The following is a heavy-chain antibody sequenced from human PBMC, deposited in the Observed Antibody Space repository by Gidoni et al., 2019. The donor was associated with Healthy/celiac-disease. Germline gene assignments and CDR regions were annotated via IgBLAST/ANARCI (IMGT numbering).Heavy chain of an antibody. CDR1: GFTFSSYA. Sequence: QVQLVESGGGVVQPGRSLSLSCAASGFTFSSYAMHWVRQAPGKGLEWVAVISYDGSNKYYADSVKGRFTISRDNSKNTLYLQMNSLRAEDTAVYYCARGYCSSTSCYDPVDYWGQGTLVTVSS. V-gene: IGHV3-30-3*01. CDR2: ISYDGSNK. CDR3: ARGYCSSTSCYDPVDY. D-gene: IGHD2-2*01. J-gene: IGHJ4*02.